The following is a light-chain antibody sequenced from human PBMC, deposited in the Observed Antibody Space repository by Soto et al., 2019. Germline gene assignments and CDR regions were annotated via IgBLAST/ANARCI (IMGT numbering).Light chain of an antibody. J-gene: IGLJ1*01. V-gene: IGLV2-11*01. Sequence: QSVLTQPRSVSGSPGQSGTISCTGTSSDVGGYNYVSWYQQHPGKAPKLMIYDVSKRPSGVPDRFPGSKSGNTASLTISGLQAEDEADYYCCSYAGSYTYVFGTGTKVTVL. CDR2: DVS. CDR3: CSYAGSYTYV. CDR1: SSDVGGYNY.